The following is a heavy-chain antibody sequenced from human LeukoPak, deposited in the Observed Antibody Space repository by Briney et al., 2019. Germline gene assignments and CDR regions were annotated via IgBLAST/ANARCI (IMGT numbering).Heavy chain of an antibody. CDR2: INPNSGGT. D-gene: IGHD3-10*01. V-gene: IGHV1-2*06. Sequence: GASVKVSCKASGYTFTGYYMHWVRQAPGQGLEWMGRINPNSGGTNYAQKFQGRVTMTRDTSISTAYMELSRLRSDDTAVYYCAFTMVRGVNAPYYGMDVWGQGTTVTVSS. J-gene: IGHJ6*02. CDR3: AFTMVRGVNAPYYGMDV. CDR1: GYTFTGYY.